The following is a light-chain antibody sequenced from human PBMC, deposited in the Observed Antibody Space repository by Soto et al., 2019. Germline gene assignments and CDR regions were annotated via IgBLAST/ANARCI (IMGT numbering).Light chain of an antibody. J-gene: IGKJ2*01. CDR1: QSISSY. Sequence: DIQMTQSPSSLSASVGDRVTITCRASQSISSYLNWYQRKPGQAPKLLIYAASSLQSGVPSRFSGSGSGTDFTLTISSLQPEDIATYYCQQSYTTPYTFGQGTKLEIK. V-gene: IGKV1-39*01. CDR2: AAS. CDR3: QQSYTTPYT.